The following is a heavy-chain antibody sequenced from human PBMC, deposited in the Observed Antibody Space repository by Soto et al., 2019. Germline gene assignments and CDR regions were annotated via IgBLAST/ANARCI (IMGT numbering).Heavy chain of an antibody. Sequence: EVQLVESGGGLVKPGGSLRLSCAASGFTFSSYSMNWVRQATGKGLEWGSSISSSSSYIYYADSVKGRFTISRDNAKNSLYLQMNSLRAEDTAVYYCARDVTVTRRGLGYWGQGTLVTVSS. D-gene: IGHD4-17*01. CDR1: GFTFSSYS. V-gene: IGHV3-21*01. CDR3: ARDVTVTRRGLGY. CDR2: ISSSSSYI. J-gene: IGHJ4*02.